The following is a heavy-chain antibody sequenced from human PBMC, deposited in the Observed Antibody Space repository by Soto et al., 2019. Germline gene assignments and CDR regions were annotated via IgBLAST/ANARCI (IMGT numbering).Heavy chain of an antibody. CDR1: GGTFSSYT. CDR2: IIPILGIA. D-gene: IGHD1-1*01. J-gene: IGHJ5*02. Sequence: QVQLVQSGAEVKKPGSSVKVSCKASGGTFSSYTISWVRQAPGQGHEWMGRIIPILGIANYAQKFQGRVTITADKSTSTAYMELSSLRSEDTAVYYCARASEAVYNWNDGRHWFDPWGQGTLVTVSS. CDR3: ARASEAVYNWNDGRHWFDP. V-gene: IGHV1-69*02.